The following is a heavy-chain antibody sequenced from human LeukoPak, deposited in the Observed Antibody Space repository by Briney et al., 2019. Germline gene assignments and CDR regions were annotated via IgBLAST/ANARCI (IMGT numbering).Heavy chain of an antibody. J-gene: IGHJ6*03. CDR3: ARDRPLRVARYMDV. Sequence: PGGSLRLFCVPSGFTFSIHRMNWARHAPGKALEWVSSISSSSSNRYDADPVKGRFTSSRDNAKNSLYLQMISLRVEDTAVYYCARDRPLRVARYMDVWGKGTTVTVSS. CDR1: GFTFSIHR. CDR2: ISSSSSNR. D-gene: IGHD2-15*01. V-gene: IGHV3-21*01.